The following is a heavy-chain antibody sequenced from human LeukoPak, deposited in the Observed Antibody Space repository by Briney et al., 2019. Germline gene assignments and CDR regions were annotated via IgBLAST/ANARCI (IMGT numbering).Heavy chain of an antibody. D-gene: IGHD6-13*01. J-gene: IGHJ3*02. V-gene: IGHV4-39*01. CDR1: GGSISSSSYY. CDR3: ASLAAAAGTGAFDI. Sequence: SETLSLTCTVSGGSISSSSYYWGWIRQPPGKGLEWIGSIHYSGSTYYNPSLKSRVTISVDTSKNQFSLKLSSVTAADTAVYYCASLAAAAGTGAFDIWGQGTMVTVSS. CDR2: IHYSGST.